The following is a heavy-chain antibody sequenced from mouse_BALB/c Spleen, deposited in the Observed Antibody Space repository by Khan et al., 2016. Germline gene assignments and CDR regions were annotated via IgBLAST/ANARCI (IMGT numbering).Heavy chain of an antibody. J-gene: IGHJ2*01. CDR2: INPSSGYT. Sequence: QVQLQQSGAELARPGASVKMSCKASGYTFTSYTMHWVKQRPGQGLEWIGYINPSSGYTKYNQKFKGKATLTADTSSSTAYMQLSSLTSEDSAIYYCATMIAYYFDYWGQGTTLTVSS. V-gene: IGHV1-4*01. CDR1: GYTFTSYT. CDR3: ATMIAYYFDY. D-gene: IGHD2-3*01.